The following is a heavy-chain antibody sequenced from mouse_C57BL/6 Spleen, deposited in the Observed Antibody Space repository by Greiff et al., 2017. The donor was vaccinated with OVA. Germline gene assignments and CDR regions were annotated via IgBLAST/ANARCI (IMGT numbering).Heavy chain of an antibody. CDR2: IYPGAGDT. CDR1: GYAFSSYW. J-gene: IGHJ3*01. D-gene: IGHD1-1*01. CDR3: ARDYCGTPFAD. Sequence: QVQLQQSGAELVKPGASVKISCKASGYAFSSYWMNWVKQRPGKGLEWIGQIYPGAGDTNYNGKFKGKATLTADKSSSTAYMQLSSLTSEDSAVYCCARDYCGTPFADWGKGTLVTVSA. V-gene: IGHV1-80*01.